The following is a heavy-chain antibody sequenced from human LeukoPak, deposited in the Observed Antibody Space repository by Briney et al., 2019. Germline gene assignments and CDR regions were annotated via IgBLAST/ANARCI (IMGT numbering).Heavy chain of an antibody. CDR3: AREKLRNLSYFDY. Sequence: SETLSLTCTVSGGSISSYYWSWIRQPPGKGLEWIGYIYYSGSTNYNPSLKSRVTISVDTSKNQFSLELSSVTAADTAVYYCAREKLRNLSYFDYWGQGTLVTVSS. CDR1: GGSISSYY. D-gene: IGHD4-17*01. J-gene: IGHJ4*02. V-gene: IGHV4-59*01. CDR2: IYYSGST.